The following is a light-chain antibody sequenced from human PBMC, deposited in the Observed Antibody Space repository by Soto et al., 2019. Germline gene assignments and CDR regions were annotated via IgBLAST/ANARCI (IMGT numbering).Light chain of an antibody. CDR2: RAS. CDR3: QQSYSSPPWT. V-gene: IGKV1-39*01. CDR1: QTISTF. J-gene: IGKJ1*01. Sequence: DIQMTQSPSTLSGSVGDRVTITCRASQTISTFLNWYQQKPGTAPRLLIYRASSVNSGVPPRFSGSGSGRDFTLTISSLRPEDIATYFCQQSYSSPPWTFGQGTKVDIK.